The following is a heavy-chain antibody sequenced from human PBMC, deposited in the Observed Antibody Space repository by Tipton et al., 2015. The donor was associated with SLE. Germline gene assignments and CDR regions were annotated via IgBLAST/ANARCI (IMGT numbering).Heavy chain of an antibody. CDR3: ARDSDPSFGVVRYYYGMDV. J-gene: IGHJ6*02. Sequence: SLRLSCAASGFTFSSYGMHWVRQAPGKGLQWVAFIRYDGRNTYYADSVKGRFSISRDNSKNTLYLQMNSLRAEDTAVYYCARDSDPSFGVVRYYYGMDVWGQGTTVTVSS. CDR1: GFTFSSYG. D-gene: IGHD3-3*01. V-gene: IGHV3-30*02. CDR2: IRYDGRNT.